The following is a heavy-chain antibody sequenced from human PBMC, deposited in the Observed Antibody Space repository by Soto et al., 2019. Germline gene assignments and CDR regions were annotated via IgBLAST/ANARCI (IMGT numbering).Heavy chain of an antibody. CDR2: INAGNGNT. CDR3: AREPPLKYCTNRVCYTSPFDY. CDR1: GYTFTSYA. J-gene: IGHJ4*02. V-gene: IGHV1-3*01. D-gene: IGHD2-8*01. Sequence: ASVKVSCKASGYTFTSYAMHWVRQAPGQRLEWMGWINAGNGNTKYSQKFQGRVTITRDTSASTAYMELSSLRSEDTAVYYCAREPPLKYCTNRVCYTSPFDYRGQGTLVTVSS.